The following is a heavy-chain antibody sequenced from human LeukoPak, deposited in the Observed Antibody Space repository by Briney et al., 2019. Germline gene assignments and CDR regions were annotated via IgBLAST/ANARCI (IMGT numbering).Heavy chain of an antibody. V-gene: IGHV3-21*01. CDR3: ARDRWLQSQRYFDY. D-gene: IGHD5-24*01. J-gene: IGHJ4*02. CDR2: ISTSSSYI. Sequence: PGGSLRLSCAASGFTFSSYSMNWVRQAPGKGLEWVSSISTSSSYIYYADSVKGRFTISRDNARNSLYLQMNNLRAGDTALYYCARDRWLQSQRYFDYWGQGTLVTVSS. CDR1: GFTFSSYS.